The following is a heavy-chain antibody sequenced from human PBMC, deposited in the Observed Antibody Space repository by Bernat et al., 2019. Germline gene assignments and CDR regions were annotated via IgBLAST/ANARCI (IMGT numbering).Heavy chain of an antibody. CDR2: IKSKTNGETT. CDR3: AKDGRSNGVVRMDV. J-gene: IGHJ6*02. D-gene: IGHD2-8*01. V-gene: IGHV3-15*01. Sequence: VQLVESGGGVVQPGRSLRLSCVGSGFTFSIYGIHWVRQAPGKGLEWVGRIKSKTNGETTDYAAPVKGRSSISRDDSKNTVFLQLNSLKAEDTAVYYCAKDGRSNGVVRMDVWGQGTTVTVSS. CDR1: GFTFSIYG.